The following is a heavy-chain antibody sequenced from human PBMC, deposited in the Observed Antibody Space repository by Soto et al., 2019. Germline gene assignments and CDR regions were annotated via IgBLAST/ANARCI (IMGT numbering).Heavy chain of an antibody. Sequence: ESLKISCKGSGYSFTSYWISWVRQMPGKGLEWMGRIDPSDSYTNYSPSFQGHVTISADKSISTAYLQWSSLKASDTAMYYCARDGRYCTNGVCYTHYYYGMDVWGQGTTVTVSS. J-gene: IGHJ6*02. V-gene: IGHV5-10-1*01. D-gene: IGHD2-8*01. CDR2: IDPSDSYT. CDR3: ARDGRYCTNGVCYTHYYYGMDV. CDR1: GYSFTSYW.